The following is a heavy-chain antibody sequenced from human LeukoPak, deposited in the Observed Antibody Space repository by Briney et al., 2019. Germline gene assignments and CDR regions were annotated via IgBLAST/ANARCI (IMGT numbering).Heavy chain of an antibody. CDR3: GKGRVSE. V-gene: IGHV3-23*01. CDR2: IIADGGAT. Sequence: GGSLRLSCAASGFPFNIQDMRWVRQAPGKGLEWVSSIIADGGATFYADSVRGQFTISRDNSRNTLDLQMNSLRVEDTAVYYCGKGRVSEWGQGTLVTVSS. CDR1: GFPFNIQD. J-gene: IGHJ4*02. D-gene: IGHD6-19*01.